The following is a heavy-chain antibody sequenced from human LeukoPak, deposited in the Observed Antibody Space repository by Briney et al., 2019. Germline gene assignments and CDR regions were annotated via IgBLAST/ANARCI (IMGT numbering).Heavy chain of an antibody. V-gene: IGHV3-66*01. CDR1: GFTVTSNH. D-gene: IGHD6-6*01. J-gene: IGHJ4*02. CDR2: IYTGGTT. CDR3: ARDSSSYYFDY. Sequence: GGSLRLSCAASGFTVTSNHMNWVRQAPGKGLELVSIIYTGGTTHYADSLKDRSTISRDDSINTLYLQMNSLRAEDTAVYYCARDSSSYYFDYWGQGTLVTVSS.